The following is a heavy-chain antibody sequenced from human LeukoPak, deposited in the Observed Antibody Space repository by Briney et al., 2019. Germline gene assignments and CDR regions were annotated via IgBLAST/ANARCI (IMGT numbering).Heavy chain of an antibody. CDR3: AKEYCSGGSCYSVGDFDY. V-gene: IGHV3-30*18. J-gene: IGHJ4*02. CDR2: ISYDGSNK. Sequence: GRSLRLSCVASGFTFSSYGMHWVRQAPGKGLEWVAVISYDGSNKYYEDSVKGRFTISRDNSKNTLYLQMNSLRAEDTAVYYCAKEYCSGGSCYSVGDFDYWGQGTLATVSS. CDR1: GFTFSSYG. D-gene: IGHD2-15*01.